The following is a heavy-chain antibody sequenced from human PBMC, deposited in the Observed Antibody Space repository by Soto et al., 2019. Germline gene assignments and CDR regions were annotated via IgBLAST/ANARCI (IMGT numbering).Heavy chain of an antibody. J-gene: IGHJ5*02. V-gene: IGHV5-10-1*01. CDR2: IDPSDSYT. CDR3: ARHMSGYYDSSGYPPGWFDP. Sequence: GESLKISCKGSGYSFTSYWISWVRQMPGKGLEWMGRIDPSDSYTNYSPSFQCHVTISADKSISTAYLQWSSLKASDTAMYYCARHMSGYYDSSGYPPGWFDPWGQGTLVTVSS. D-gene: IGHD3-22*01. CDR1: GYSFTSYW.